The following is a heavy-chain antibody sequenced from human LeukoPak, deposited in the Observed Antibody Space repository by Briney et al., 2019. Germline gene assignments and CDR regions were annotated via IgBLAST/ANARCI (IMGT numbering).Heavy chain of an antibody. CDR3: ARSLRSITMIVVVVGAFDI. Sequence: GGSLRLSCAASGFTFSSYSMNWVRQAPGKGLEWVSYISSSSSTIYYADSVKGRFTISRDNAKNSLYLQMNSLRAEDTAVYYCARSLRSITMIVVVVGAFDIWGQGTMVTVSS. V-gene: IGHV3-48*04. J-gene: IGHJ3*02. CDR1: GFTFSSYS. CDR2: ISSSSSTI. D-gene: IGHD3-22*01.